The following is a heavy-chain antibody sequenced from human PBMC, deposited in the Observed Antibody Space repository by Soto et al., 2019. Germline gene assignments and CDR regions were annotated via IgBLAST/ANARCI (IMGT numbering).Heavy chain of an antibody. D-gene: IGHD6-13*01. V-gene: IGHV4-31*03. CDR1: GGSISSGGYY. Sequence: SETLSLTCTVSGGSISSGGYYWSCIRQHPGKGLEWIGYIYYSGSTYYNPSLKSRVTISVDTSQNQFSLRLNSVTAADTAVYYCARSGYGSSDFDHWGQGTLVTVSS. CDR2: IYYSGST. CDR3: ARSGYGSSDFDH. J-gene: IGHJ4*01.